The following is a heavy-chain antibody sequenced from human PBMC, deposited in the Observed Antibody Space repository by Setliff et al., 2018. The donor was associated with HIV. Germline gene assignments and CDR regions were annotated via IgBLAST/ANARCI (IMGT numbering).Heavy chain of an antibody. D-gene: IGHD3-3*01. CDR3: ARDRALRFSQSPSSHYFDY. CDR1: GYSINDGYY. Sequence: LSLTCDVSGYSINDGYYWAWIRQFPGMGLQWIGRVYHGGTTNYNPTLKSRVAISTDTSKNQFSLKLRSVSATDTAVYFCARDRALRFSQSPSSHYFDYWGQRTLVTVSS. CDR2: VYHGGTT. V-gene: IGHV4-38-2*01. J-gene: IGHJ4*02.